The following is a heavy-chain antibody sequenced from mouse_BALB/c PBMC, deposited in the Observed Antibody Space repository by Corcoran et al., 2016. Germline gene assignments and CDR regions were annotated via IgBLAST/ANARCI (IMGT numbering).Heavy chain of an antibody. J-gene: IGHJ1*01. V-gene: IGHV1-9*01. D-gene: IGHD4-1*01. CDR1: GFTFTSYW. Sequence: QVQLQQSGAELMKPGASVKISCKATGFTFTSYWIGWVKERPGHGLEWIGEIFPRSGSTNYNENFKGKATFTADTSSNTAYMQLSSLTSEDSAVYYCARNWDWFFGVWGAGTTVTVSS. CDR2: IFPRSGST. CDR3: ARNWDWFFGV.